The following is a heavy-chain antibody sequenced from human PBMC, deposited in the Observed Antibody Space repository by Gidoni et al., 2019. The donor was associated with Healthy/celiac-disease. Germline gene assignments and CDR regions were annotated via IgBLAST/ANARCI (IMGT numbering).Heavy chain of an antibody. J-gene: IGHJ4*02. CDR2: INAGNGNT. V-gene: IGHV1-3*01. D-gene: IGHD6-19*01. CDR1: GYTFTSYA. Sequence: QVQLVQSGAEVKKPGASVTVSCKASGYTFTSYAMHWVRQAPGQRLEWMGCINAGNGNTKYSQKFQGKVTITRDTSASTAYIELSSLRSEDTAVYYCARGGSGWYYFDYWGQGTLVTVSS. CDR3: ARGGSGWYYFDY.